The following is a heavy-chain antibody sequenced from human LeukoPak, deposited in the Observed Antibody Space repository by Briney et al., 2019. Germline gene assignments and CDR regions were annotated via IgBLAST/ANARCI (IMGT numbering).Heavy chain of an antibody. CDR1: GGSISNYY. J-gene: IGHJ4*02. CDR3: ARVGTYGSGSYLSWLDY. CDR2: IYTSGST. D-gene: IGHD3-10*01. V-gene: IGHV4-4*07. Sequence: PSETLSLTCTVSGGSISNYYWSWIRQPAGKGLEWIGRIYTSGSTSYNSSLKSRVTMSVDTSKNQFSLKLSSVTAADTAVYYCARVGTYGSGSYLSWLDYWGQGTLVTVSS.